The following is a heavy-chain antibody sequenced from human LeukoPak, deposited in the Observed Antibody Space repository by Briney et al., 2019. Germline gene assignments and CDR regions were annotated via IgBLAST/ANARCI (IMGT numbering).Heavy chain of an antibody. Sequence: PSETLSLTCTVSGGSISSSSYYWGWIRQPPGKGLEWIGSIYYSGSTYYNPSLKSRVTMSVDTSKNQFSLKLSSVTAADTAVYYCARDQGAAAGPYFDYWGQGTLVTVSS. V-gene: IGHV4-39*07. J-gene: IGHJ4*02. D-gene: IGHD6-13*01. CDR2: IYYSGST. CDR3: ARDQGAAAGPYFDY. CDR1: GGSISSSSYY.